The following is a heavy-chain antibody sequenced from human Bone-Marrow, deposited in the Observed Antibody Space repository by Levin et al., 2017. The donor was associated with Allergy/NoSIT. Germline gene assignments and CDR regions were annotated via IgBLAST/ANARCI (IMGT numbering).Heavy chain of an antibody. D-gene: IGHD3-22*01. CDR3: ATRSLYSDGSGYVAY. V-gene: IGHV3-33*01. Sequence: HTGGSLRLSCAASGFIFSGYVIHWVRQAPGKGLEWLAVSWFDGSTTYYADSMKGRFTISRDKAKNSMYLQMNSLSAEDTAVYYCATRSLYSDGSGYVAYWGQGTLVTVSS. J-gene: IGHJ4*02. CDR2: SWFDGSTT. CDR1: GFIFSGYV.